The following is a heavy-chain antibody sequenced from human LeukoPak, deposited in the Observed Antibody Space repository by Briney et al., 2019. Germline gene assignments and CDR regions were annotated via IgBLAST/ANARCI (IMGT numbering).Heavy chain of an antibody. CDR3: AKDEGIAAAGTGLDY. J-gene: IGHJ4*02. CDR2: ISYDGSNK. D-gene: IGHD6-13*01. V-gene: IGHV3-30*18. CDR1: GFTFSSYG. Sequence: GGSLRLSCAASGFTFSSYGMHWVRQAPGKGLEWVAVISYDGSNKYYADSVKGRFTISRDNSKNTLCLQMNSLRAEDTAVYYCAKDEGIAAAGTGLDYWGQGTLVTVSS.